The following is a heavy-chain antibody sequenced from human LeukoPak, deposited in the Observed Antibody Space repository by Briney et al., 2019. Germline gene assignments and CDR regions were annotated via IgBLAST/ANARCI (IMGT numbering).Heavy chain of an antibody. CDR3: AKDWASNPAYFDY. CDR1: GFTFSSYG. V-gene: IGHV3-30*02. J-gene: IGHJ4*02. Sequence: GGSLRLSCAASGFTFSSYGMHWVRQAPGKGLEWVAFIRYDGSNKYYADSVKGRFTISRDNSTNTLYLQMNSLRAEDTAVYYCAKDWASNPAYFDYWGQGTLVTVSS. D-gene: IGHD1-14*01. CDR2: IRYDGSNK.